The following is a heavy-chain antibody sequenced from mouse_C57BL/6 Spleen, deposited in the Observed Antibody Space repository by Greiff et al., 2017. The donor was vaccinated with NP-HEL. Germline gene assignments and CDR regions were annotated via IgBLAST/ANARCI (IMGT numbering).Heavy chain of an antibody. CDR3: ARGADFYYFDY. J-gene: IGHJ2*01. CDR2: IYPGSGNT. CDR1: GYTFTDYY. V-gene: IGHV1-76*01. Sequence: VQLQQSGAELVRPGASVKLSCKASGYTFTDYYINWVKQRPGQGLEWIARIYPGSGNTYYNEKFKGKATLTAEKSSSTAYMQLSSLTSEDSAVYFCARGADFYYFDYWGQGTTLTVSS.